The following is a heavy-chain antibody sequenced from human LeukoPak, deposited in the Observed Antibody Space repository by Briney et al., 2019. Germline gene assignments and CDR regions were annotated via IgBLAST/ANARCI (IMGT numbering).Heavy chain of an antibody. CDR2: INPSGGT. CDR3: ARVTRDTMVRGPIDY. CDR1: GGSFSYYY. J-gene: IGHJ4*02. V-gene: IGHV4-34*01. D-gene: IGHD3-10*01. Sequence: SETLSLTCAVYGGSFSYYYWSWIRQTPGKGLEWIGEINPSGGTNYNPSLKSRVTISVDTSKNQFSLKLSSVTAADTAVYYCARVTRDTMVRGPIDYWGQGTLVIVSS.